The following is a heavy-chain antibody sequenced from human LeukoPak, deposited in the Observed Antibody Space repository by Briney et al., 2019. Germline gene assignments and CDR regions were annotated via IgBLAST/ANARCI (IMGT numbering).Heavy chain of an antibody. CDR1: GYSISSSNW. Sequence: SETLSLTCAVSGYSISSSNWWGWIRPPPGKGLEWIGYIYYTRSTYYNPSLKSRVTMSVDTSKNQFSLKLSSVTAVDTAVYYCARTTPQVGAIPRYWYFDLWGRGTLVTVSS. V-gene: IGHV4-28*01. D-gene: IGHD1-26*01. CDR2: IYYTRST. CDR3: ARTTPQVGAIPRYWYFDL. J-gene: IGHJ2*01.